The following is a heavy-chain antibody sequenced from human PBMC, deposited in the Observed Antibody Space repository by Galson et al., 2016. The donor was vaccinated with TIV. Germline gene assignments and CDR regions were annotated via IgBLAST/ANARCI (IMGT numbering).Heavy chain of an antibody. CDR3: AKDLFIAVPNTGDFDC. D-gene: IGHD6-19*01. CDR2: ISGTGVST. Sequence: SLRLSCAASGFAVSNFAMSWVRQAPGQGLEWVSTISGTGVSTYYADSVKGRFTISRDNSKNKMFMQMNSLRAEDTAIYYCAKDLFIAVPNTGDFDCWGQGTLVTVSS. J-gene: IGHJ4*02. V-gene: IGHV3-23*01. CDR1: GFAVSNFA.